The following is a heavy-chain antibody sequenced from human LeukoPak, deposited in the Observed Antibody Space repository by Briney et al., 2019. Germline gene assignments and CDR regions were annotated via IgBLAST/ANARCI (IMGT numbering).Heavy chain of an antibody. D-gene: IGHD6-19*01. CDR2: ITHSGSA. Sequence: SETLSLTCAVYGGSFSVYFWTWIRQPPGKGLEWIGEITHSGSAKYNPSLQSQSRFTISVDTSKNQFSLKVTSVLAADTATYYCARRVGYDNGWGSYYDYTDVWGKGTTVNIFS. J-gene: IGHJ6*03. CDR1: GGSFSVYF. V-gene: IGHV4-34*01. CDR3: ARRVGYDNGWGSYYDYTDV.